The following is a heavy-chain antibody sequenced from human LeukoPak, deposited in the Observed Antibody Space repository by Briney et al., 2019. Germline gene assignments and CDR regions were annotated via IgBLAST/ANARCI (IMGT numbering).Heavy chain of an antibody. CDR3: AREYVVVPAAIGAFDI. CDR1: GYTFTSYG. J-gene: IGHJ3*02. V-gene: IGHV1-18*04. Sequence: ASVKVSCKASGYTFTSYGISWVRQAPGQGLEWMGWISAYNGNTNYAQKLQGRVTMTTDTSTSKAYMELRSLRSDDTAVYYCAREYVVVPAAIGAFDIWGQGTMVTVSS. CDR2: ISAYNGNT. D-gene: IGHD2-2*01.